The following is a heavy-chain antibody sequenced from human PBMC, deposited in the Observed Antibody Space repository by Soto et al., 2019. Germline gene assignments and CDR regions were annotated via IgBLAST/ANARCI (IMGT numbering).Heavy chain of an antibody. J-gene: IGHJ4*02. D-gene: IGHD4-4*01. CDR1: DGSVSSYY. Sequence: PSETLSLTCSVSDGSVSSYYLSWIRQPPGKGLEWIGYIYYSGSTKYNPSLKSRVTMSVDTSNNQFSLKVSSVTAADTAVYYCARHSNRNYGLYYFDYWGLGALVTVS. CDR3: ARHSNRNYGLYYFDY. V-gene: IGHV4-59*08. CDR2: IYYSGST.